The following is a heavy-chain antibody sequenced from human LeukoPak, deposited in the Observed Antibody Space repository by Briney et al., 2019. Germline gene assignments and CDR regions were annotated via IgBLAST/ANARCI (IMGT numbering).Heavy chain of an antibody. CDR2: TKQGASEK. CDR1: GFTFSNYC. D-gene: IGHD1-26*01. Sequence: GGSLRLSCAASGFTFSNYCMGWVRQAPGKGLEWVANTKQGASEKYYVDSVKGRFTISRDDAKNSLYLQMNSLRAEDTAVYYCATLGSGNYHDAFDIWGQGTMVTVSS. CDR3: ATLGSGNYHDAFDI. J-gene: IGHJ3*02. V-gene: IGHV3-7*01.